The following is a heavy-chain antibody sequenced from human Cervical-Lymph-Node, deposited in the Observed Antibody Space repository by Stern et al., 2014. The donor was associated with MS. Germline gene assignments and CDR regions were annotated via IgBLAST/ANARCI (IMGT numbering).Heavy chain of an antibody. CDR3: ARDPGIAAAGTVGYFDS. CDR1: GFTFTNYW. D-gene: IGHD6-13*01. CDR2: IKQDGSEN. J-gene: IGHJ4*02. Sequence: EVQLVESGGGLVQPGGSLRLSCAASGFTFTNYWMSWVRQAPGKGPEWVANIKQDGSENYYVDSVKGRFTISRDNAKNSLYLQMDSLRAEDTAVYYCARDPGIAAAGTVGYFDSWGQGTLVTVSS. V-gene: IGHV3-7*03.